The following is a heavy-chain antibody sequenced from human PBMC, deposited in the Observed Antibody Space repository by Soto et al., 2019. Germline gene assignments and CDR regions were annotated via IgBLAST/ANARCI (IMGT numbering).Heavy chain of an antibody. Sequence: GGSLRLSCAASGFTLSSYSMNWVRQAPGKGLDWVAYISRTSSAIYYADSVKGRFTISRDNANNLLFLQMNSLRDEDTAVYYCARDGGYSGYDIDYWGLGTLVTVSS. CDR3: ARDGGYSGYDIDY. CDR2: ISRTSSAI. V-gene: IGHV3-48*02. D-gene: IGHD5-12*01. CDR1: GFTLSSYS. J-gene: IGHJ4*02.